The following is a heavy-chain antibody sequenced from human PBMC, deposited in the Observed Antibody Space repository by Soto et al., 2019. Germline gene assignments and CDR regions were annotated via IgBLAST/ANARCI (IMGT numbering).Heavy chain of an antibody. CDR3: AREEGVVARAFDY. D-gene: IGHD2-15*01. V-gene: IGHV3-33*01. Sequence: GGSLRLSCEASGFAFRSYGMHWVRQAPGKGLEWVSLIWHDGSQKYYADSVKGRFTISRDNSKNTLHLQMSSLRAEDTAVYYCAREEGVVARAFDYWGQGTLVTVS. J-gene: IGHJ4*02. CDR2: IWHDGSQK. CDR1: GFAFRSYG.